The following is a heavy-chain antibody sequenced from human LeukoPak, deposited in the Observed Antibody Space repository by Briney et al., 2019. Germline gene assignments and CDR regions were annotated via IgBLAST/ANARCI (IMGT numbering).Heavy chain of an antibody. D-gene: IGHD6-19*01. V-gene: IGHV3-15*01. Sequence: GGSLRLSCAASGFTFSNAWMSWARQPPGKGLEWVGRIKSKTDGGTTDYAAPVKGRFTISREDSKNTLYLQMNSLKTEDTAVYYCTTDLEVAGTVDYWGQGTLVTVSS. CDR2: IKSKTDGGTT. CDR3: TTDLEVAGTVDY. CDR1: GFTFSNAW. J-gene: IGHJ4*02.